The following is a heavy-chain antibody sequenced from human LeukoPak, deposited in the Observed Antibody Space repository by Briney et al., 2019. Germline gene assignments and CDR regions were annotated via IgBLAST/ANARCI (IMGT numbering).Heavy chain of an antibody. CDR1: GFSFTTYW. CDR3: ARFGGNRFDP. V-gene: IGHV5-51*01. CDR2: IYPSDSDT. D-gene: IGHD4-23*01. J-gene: IGHJ5*02. Sequence: HGESLKISFKGSGFSFTTYWNGWVRQMPGKSLEWMGIIYPSDSDTRYSPSFQGQVTISADKSISTAYLQWSSLKASDTAMYFCARFGGNRFDPWGQGTLVTISS.